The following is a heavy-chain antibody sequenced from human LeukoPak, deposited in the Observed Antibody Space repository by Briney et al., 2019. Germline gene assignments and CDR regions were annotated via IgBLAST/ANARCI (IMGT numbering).Heavy chain of an antibody. CDR3: ARHVSSGYYLDAFDI. V-gene: IGHV4-34*01. D-gene: IGHD3-22*01. Sequence: SETLSLTCAVYGGSFSGYHWSWIRQPPGKGLEWIGEINHSGSTNYNPSLKSRVTISVDTSKNQFSLKLSSVTAADTAVYYCARHVSSGYYLDAFDIWGQGTMVTVSS. CDR1: GGSFSGYH. CDR2: INHSGST. J-gene: IGHJ3*02.